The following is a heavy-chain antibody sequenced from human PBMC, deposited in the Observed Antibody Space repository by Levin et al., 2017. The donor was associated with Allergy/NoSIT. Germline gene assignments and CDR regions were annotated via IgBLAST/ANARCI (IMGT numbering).Heavy chain of an antibody. J-gene: IGHJ2*01. D-gene: IGHD2-2*02. CDR3: AKRYTTSSVPTTIWDWYFDL. Sequence: GGSLRLSCEASGFTFSNYGMHWVRQAPDMRLEWVAVITFDGSKKDYAESVKGRFTISRDNSKNTVDLQMNSLRREDTAVYYCAKRYTTSSVPTTIWDWYFDLWGRGTLVTVSS. CDR1: GFTFSNYG. CDR2: ITFDGSKK. V-gene: IGHV3-30*18.